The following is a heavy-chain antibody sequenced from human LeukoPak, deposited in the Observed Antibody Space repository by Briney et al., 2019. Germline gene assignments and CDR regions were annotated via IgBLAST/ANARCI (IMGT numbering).Heavy chain of an antibody. Sequence: GGSLRLSCAASGFTFSSYAMHWVRQAPGKGLEWVAVISYDGSNKYYADSVKGRFTISRDNSKNTLYLQMNSLRAEDTAVYYCARDYALYYDFWSGYYDYWGQGTLVTVSS. J-gene: IGHJ4*02. CDR2: ISYDGSNK. V-gene: IGHV3-30-3*01. CDR3: ARDYALYYDFWSGYYDY. D-gene: IGHD3-3*01. CDR1: GFTFSSYA.